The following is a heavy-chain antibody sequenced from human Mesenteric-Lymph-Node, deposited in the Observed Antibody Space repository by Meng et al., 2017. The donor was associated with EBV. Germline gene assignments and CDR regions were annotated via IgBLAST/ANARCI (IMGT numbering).Heavy chain of an antibody. J-gene: IGHJ4*02. CDR1: GFSLSACGVG. D-gene: IGHD5-24*01. CDR3: ALRDGYNFRFDY. Sequence: QTPLKESGPLLVKPTQTLTLTCTFSGFSLSACGVGVSWIRPPPGKALEWLALIYWDDDKRYSPSLKSRLTITKDTSKNQVVLTMTNMDPVDTATYYCALRDGYNFRFDYWGQGTLVTVSS. V-gene: IGHV2-5*02. CDR2: IYWDDDK.